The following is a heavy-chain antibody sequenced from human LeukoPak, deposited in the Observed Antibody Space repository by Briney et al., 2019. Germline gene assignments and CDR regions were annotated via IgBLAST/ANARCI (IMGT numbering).Heavy chain of an antibody. CDR1: GFTVRNKY. CDR2: VYSGAGT. CDR3: AKEGITMVRGVIAYYMDV. Sequence: GGSLRLSCAASGFTVRNKYMTWVLQAPGKGLEWVSGVYSGAGTYYPDSVRGRFTTSTDNSENILYLQMNSLRAEETAVYYCAKEGITMVRGVIAYYMDVWGKGTTVTVSS. J-gene: IGHJ6*03. V-gene: IGHV3-66*01. D-gene: IGHD3-10*01.